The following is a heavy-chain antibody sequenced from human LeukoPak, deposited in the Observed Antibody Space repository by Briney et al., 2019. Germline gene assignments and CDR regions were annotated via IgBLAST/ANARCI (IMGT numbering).Heavy chain of an antibody. CDR1: AFTVSNNY. J-gene: IGHJ4*02. V-gene: IGHV3-53*01. CDR2: IYIAGST. CDR3: ARADAPYYFDS. D-gene: IGHD2-2*01. Sequence: PGGSLRLSCAASAFTVSNNYMNGVRQAPGKGLEWVSIIYIAGSTYYADSVKGRFTISIDNSKNTLYLQMDSLRVEDTAVYYCARADAPYYFDSWGQGTLVTVSS.